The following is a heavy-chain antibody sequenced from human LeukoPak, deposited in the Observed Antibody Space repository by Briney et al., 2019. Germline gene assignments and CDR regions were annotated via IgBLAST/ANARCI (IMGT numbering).Heavy chain of an antibody. V-gene: IGHV4-39*07. D-gene: IGHD6-19*01. CDR3: AREYSSGWYESWRYYYYMDV. Sequence: PSETLSLTCTVSGGSISSSSYYWGWIRQPPGKGLEWIGSIYHSGSTYYNPSLKSRVTMSVDTSKNQFSLKLSSVTAADTAVYYCAREYSSGWYESWRYYYYMDVWGKGTTVTISS. CDR2: IYHSGST. J-gene: IGHJ6*03. CDR1: GGSISSSSYY.